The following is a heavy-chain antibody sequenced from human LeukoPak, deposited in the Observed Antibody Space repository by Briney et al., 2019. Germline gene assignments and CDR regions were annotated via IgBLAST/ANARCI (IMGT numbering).Heavy chain of an antibody. Sequence: GGSLRLSCAASGFSFSTYGMHWVRQAPGKGLEWVAVISYDGSIKYYSDSVKGRFTISRDNSKNTLYLQMTGLRAEDTAVYYCARDSSPAEYSSSWWSSRGYYYYYMDVWGKGTTVTVSS. CDR3: ARDSSPAEYSSSWWSSRGYYYYYMDV. D-gene: IGHD6-13*01. V-gene: IGHV3-30*03. CDR1: GFSFSTYG. CDR2: ISYDGSIK. J-gene: IGHJ6*03.